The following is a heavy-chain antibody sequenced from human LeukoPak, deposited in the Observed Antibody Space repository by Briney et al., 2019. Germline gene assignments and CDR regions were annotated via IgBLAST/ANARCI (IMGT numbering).Heavy chain of an antibody. CDR1: GFTFSSYS. CDR3: ARDTMRDGYNFDY. CDR2: ISSGSNTI. Sequence: PGGSLRLSCAASGFTFSSYSMNWVRQAPGKGLEWVSYISSGSNTIYYADSVKGRFTISRDNAKNSLYLRMNSLRDEDTAVYYCARDTMRDGYNFDYWGQGTLVTVSS. D-gene: IGHD3-10*01. V-gene: IGHV3-48*02. J-gene: IGHJ4*02.